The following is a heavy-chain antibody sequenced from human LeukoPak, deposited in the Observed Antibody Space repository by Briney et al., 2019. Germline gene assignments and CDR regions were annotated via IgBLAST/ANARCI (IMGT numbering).Heavy chain of an antibody. D-gene: IGHD3-10*01. V-gene: IGHV4-30-2*01. J-gene: IGHJ5*02. CDR2: IYHSGST. Sequence: SETLSLTCAVSGGSISSGGYSWSWIRQPPGTGLEWIGYIYHSGSTYYNPSLKSRVTISVDRSKNQFSLKLSSVTAADTAVYYCARESVMVRGEGWFDPWGQGTLVTVSS. CDR1: GGSISSGGYS. CDR3: ARESVMVRGEGWFDP.